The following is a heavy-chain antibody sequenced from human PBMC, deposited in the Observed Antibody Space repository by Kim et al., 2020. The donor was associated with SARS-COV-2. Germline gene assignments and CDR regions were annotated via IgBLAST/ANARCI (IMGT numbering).Heavy chain of an antibody. CDR2: FDPEDGET. D-gene: IGHD1-7*01. Sequence: ASVKVSCKVSGYTLTELSMHWVRQAPGKGLEWMGGFDPEDGETIYAQKFQGRVTMTEDTSTDTAYMELSSLRSADTAVYYSATVGSKSITGTTFYYYYYMGVRGEGATVTVS. J-gene: IGHJ6*03. CDR3: ATVGSKSITGTTFYYYYYMGV. CDR1: GYTLTELS. V-gene: IGHV1-24*01.